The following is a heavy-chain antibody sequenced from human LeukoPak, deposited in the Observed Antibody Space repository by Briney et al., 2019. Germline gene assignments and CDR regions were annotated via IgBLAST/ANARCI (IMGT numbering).Heavy chain of an antibody. CDR2: IYTSGST. J-gene: IGHJ4*02. V-gene: IGHV4-4*07. CDR1: GASFSLYY. CDR3: ARVDDYGDFVDY. D-gene: IGHD4-17*01. Sequence: SETLSLTCTVSGASFSLYYWSWIRQPAGKGLEWIGRIYTSGSTNYNPSLKSRITMSVDTSKNQFSLKLSSVTAADTAVYYCARVDDYGDFVDYWGQGTLSPSPQ.